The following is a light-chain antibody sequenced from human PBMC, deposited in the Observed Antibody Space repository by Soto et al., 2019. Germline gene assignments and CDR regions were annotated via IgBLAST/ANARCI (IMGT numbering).Light chain of an antibody. CDR3: SSYTSSSTL. CDR2: EVS. V-gene: IGLV2-14*01. Sequence: QSALTQPASVSGSPGQSITISGTGTSSDVGSYNYVSWYQQHPGKAPKLMIYEVSDRPSGISSRFSGSKSGNTASLTISGLQTEDEADYYCSSYTSSSTLFGTGTKVTVL. J-gene: IGLJ1*01. CDR1: SSDVGSYNY.